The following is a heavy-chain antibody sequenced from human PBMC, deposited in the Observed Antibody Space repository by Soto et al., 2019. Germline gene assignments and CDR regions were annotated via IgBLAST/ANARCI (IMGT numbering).Heavy chain of an antibody. CDR1: GFSLSTSGVG. J-gene: IGHJ6*02. D-gene: IGHD2-21*01. V-gene: IGHV2-5*02. Sequence: QITLKESGPTLVKPTQTLTLTCTFSGFSLSTSGVGVGWIRQPPGKALEWLALIYWDDDKSYSPSLKSRLTITKDTSKHPVVLTITHMDPVDTATYYCAHRRGEGYYYYYGMGVWGQGTTVTVSS. CDR3: AHRRGEGYYYYYGMGV. CDR2: IYWDDDK.